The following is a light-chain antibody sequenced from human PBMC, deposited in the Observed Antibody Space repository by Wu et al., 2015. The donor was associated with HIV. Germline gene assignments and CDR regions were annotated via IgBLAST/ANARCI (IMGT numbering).Light chain of an antibody. Sequence: MTQSPATLSVSSGERVTFSCRASQSISTNLAWYQQKSGQPPRLLIYGASTRATGIPDRFSGIGSGTEFTLTLSSMQSEDFAIYYCQQYNKWPYTFGQGTKLEDQT. CDR2: GAS. CDR3: QQYNKWPYT. V-gene: IGKV3-15*01. J-gene: IGKJ2*01. CDR1: QSISTN.